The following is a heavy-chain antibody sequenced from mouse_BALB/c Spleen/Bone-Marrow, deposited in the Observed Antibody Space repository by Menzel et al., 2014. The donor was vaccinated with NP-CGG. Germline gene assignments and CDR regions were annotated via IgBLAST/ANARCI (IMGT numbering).Heavy chain of an antibody. CDR2: IDPANGNT. V-gene: IGHV14-3*02. CDR3: ARDSPYAMDY. J-gene: IGHJ4*01. CDR1: GFNIKDTY. Sequence: EVQRVESGAELVKPGASVKLSCTASGFNIKDTYMHWVKQRPEQGLEWIGRIDPANGNTKYDPKFQGKATITADTSSNTAYLQLGSLTSEDTAVYYCARDSPYAMDYWGQGTSVTVSS.